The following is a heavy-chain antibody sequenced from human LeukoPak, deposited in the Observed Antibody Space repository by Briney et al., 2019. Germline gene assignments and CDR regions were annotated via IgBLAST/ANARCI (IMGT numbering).Heavy chain of an antibody. Sequence: SETLSLTCTVSGVSISSYYWSWIRQPPGKGLEWIGYIYYSGSTNYNPSLKSRVTISVDTSKNQFSLKLSSVTAADTAVYYCARRWLQFGVIDYWGQGTLVTVSS. CDR3: ARRWLQFGVIDY. J-gene: IGHJ4*02. V-gene: IGHV4-59*08. CDR2: IYYSGST. CDR1: GVSISSYY. D-gene: IGHD5-24*01.